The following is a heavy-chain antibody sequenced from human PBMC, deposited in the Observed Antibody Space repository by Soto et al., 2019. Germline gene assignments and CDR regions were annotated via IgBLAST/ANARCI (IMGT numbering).Heavy chain of an antibody. CDR1: GYTFTSYD. D-gene: IGHD3-3*01. CDR2: MNPNSGNT. Sequence: GASVKVSCKASGYTFTSYDINWVRQATGQGLEWMGWMNPNSGNTGYAQKFQGRVTMTRNTSISTAYMELSSLRSEDTAVYYCARRYPYDFWSGYYWEDYYGIDVWGQGTTVTVSS. CDR3: ARRYPYDFWSGYYWEDYYGIDV. V-gene: IGHV1-8*01. J-gene: IGHJ6*02.